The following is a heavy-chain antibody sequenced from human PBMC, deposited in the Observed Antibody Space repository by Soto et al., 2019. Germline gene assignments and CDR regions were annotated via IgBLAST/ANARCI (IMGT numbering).Heavy chain of an antibody. CDR3: AAESRMYYYYGMDV. V-gene: IGHV1-58*01. Sequence: SVKVSCKASGFTFTSSAVQWVRQARGQRLEWIGWIVVGSGNTNYAQKFQERVTITRDMSTSTAYMELSSLRFEDTAVYYCAAESRMYYYYGMDVWGQGTTVTVSS. J-gene: IGHJ6*02. CDR2: IVVGSGNT. CDR1: GFTFTSSA.